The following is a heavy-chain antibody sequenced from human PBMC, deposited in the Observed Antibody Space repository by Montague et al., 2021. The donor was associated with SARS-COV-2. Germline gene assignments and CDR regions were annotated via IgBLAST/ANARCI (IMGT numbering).Heavy chain of an antibody. CDR1: GFTFTNYP. J-gene: IGHJ6*02. V-gene: IGHV3-30-3*01. CDR2: ISYDGSNK. Sequence: SLRLSCAASGFTFTNYPLHWVRQAPGKGLEWVAVISYDGSNKYYADSVKGRFTISRDNSKNTLYLQMNSLRAEDTAEYYCARELADYGMDVWGQGTTVTVSS. CDR3: ARELADYGMDV.